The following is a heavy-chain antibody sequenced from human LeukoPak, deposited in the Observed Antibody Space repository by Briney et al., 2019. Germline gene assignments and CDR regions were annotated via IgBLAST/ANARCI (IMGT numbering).Heavy chain of an antibody. V-gene: IGHV3-74*01. J-gene: IGHJ4*02. CDR3: ARGRMVRGVPFDY. CDR1: GFTFSNAW. Sequence: GGSLRLSCAASGFTFSNAWMSWVRQAPGKGLVWVSRINSDGSSTSYADSVKGRFTISRDNAKNTLYLQMNSLRAEDTAVYYCARGRMVRGVPFDYWGQGTLVTVSS. CDR2: INSDGSST. D-gene: IGHD3-10*01.